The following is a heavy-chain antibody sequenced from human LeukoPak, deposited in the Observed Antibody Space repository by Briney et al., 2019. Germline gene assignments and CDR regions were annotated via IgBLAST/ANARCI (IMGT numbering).Heavy chain of an antibody. CDR2: IYPGDADT. D-gene: IGHD6-19*01. CDR1: GYTFTSYS. V-gene: IGHV5-51*01. J-gene: IGHJ4*02. CDR3: ARRKAREHQWLTYTNFDY. Sequence: GESLKISCKGSGYTFTSYSIGGVRQMPGKGLEWMGIIYPGDADTRYTPSFQGQATISADKSIRTASLQWTSLKASDTDMYYCARRKAREHQWLTYTNFDYWGQGTLVTVSS.